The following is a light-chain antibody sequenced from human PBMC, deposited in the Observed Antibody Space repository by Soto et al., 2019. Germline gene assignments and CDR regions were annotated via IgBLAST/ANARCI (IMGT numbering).Light chain of an antibody. V-gene: IGKV1-9*01. CDR2: GAS. CDR3: QQFNSYPIT. CDR1: QFINFY. J-gene: IGKJ5*01. Sequence: DIQMTQSPSTLPASVGDIVRVTCRASQFINFYLNWYQQKPGKAPKLLIFGASTLQIGVPSRFSGSGSGTEFTLTIGGLQPDDFATYYCQQFNSYPITFGQGTRLEI.